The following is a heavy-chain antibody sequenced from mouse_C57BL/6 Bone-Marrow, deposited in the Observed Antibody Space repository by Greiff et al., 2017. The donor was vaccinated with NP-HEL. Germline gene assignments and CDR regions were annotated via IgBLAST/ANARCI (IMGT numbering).Heavy chain of an antibody. Sequence: VQGVESGAELAKPGAPVKLSCKASGYTFTSYWMHWVKQRPGQGLEWIGYINPSSGYTKYNQKFKDKATLTADKSSSTAYMQLSSLTYEDSAVYYCAHGNYVAYWGQGTLVTVSA. V-gene: IGHV1-7*01. CDR3: AHGNYVAY. D-gene: IGHD2-1*01. CDR2: INPSSGYT. CDR1: GYTFTSYW. J-gene: IGHJ3*01.